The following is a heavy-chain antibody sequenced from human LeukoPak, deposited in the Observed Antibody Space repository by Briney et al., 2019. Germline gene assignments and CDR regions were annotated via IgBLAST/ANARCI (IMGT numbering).Heavy chain of an antibody. CDR2: ISGSGGST. J-gene: IGHJ6*03. CDR1: GFTFSSYG. D-gene: IGHD2-15*01. Sequence: GGSLRLSCAASGFTFSSYGMTWVRQAPGKGLEWVSGISGSGGSTHYADSVKGRFTISRDNSKNTLYLQMNSLRAEDTAVYYCAKNGDRGAYCSGGSCYPYYYYYMDVWGKGTTVTISS. V-gene: IGHV3-23*01. CDR3: AKNGDRGAYCSGGSCYPYYYYYMDV.